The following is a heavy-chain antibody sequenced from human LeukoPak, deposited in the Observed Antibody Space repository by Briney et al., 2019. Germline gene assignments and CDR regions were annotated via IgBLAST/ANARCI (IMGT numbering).Heavy chain of an antibody. D-gene: IGHD3-3*01. V-gene: IGHV3-21*04. J-gene: IGHJ3*02. CDR1: GFTFSSYS. Sequence: GGSLRLSCAASGFTFSSYSMNWVRQAPGKGLEWVSSISSSSSYIYYADSVKGRFTISRDNAKNSLYLQMNSLRAEDTAVYYCAKDDTIFGVVIDAFDIWGQGTMVTVSS. CDR2: ISSSSSYI. CDR3: AKDDTIFGVVIDAFDI.